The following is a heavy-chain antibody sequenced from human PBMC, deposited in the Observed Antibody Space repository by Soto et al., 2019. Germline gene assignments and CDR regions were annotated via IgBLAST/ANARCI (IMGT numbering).Heavy chain of an antibody. CDR3: ARSPRSSPYFDF. CDR2: IYPGDHET. Sequence: GESLKISCQCSGYTFSNLWICCFLQLPVQGLEWMGIIYPGDHETRYSPSFLGKVTISAETSINTAYLQWSSLEASDSAFYFCARSPRSSPYFDFWGQGALVTVSS. V-gene: IGHV5-51*01. D-gene: IGHD6-13*01. J-gene: IGHJ4*02. CDR1: GYTFSNLW.